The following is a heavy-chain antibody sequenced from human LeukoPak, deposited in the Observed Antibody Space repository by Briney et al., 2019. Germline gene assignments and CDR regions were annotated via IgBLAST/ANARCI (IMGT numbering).Heavy chain of an antibody. D-gene: IGHD4-17*01. CDR2: IYYSGST. V-gene: IGHV4-59*01. Sequence: PSETLSLTCTVSGGSISSYYWSWIQQPPGKGLEWIGYIYYSGSTNYNPSLKSRVTISVDTSKNQFSLKLSSVTAADTAVYYCARDKAYGDYVYAFDIWGQGTMVTVSS. CDR1: GGSISSYY. J-gene: IGHJ3*02. CDR3: ARDKAYGDYVYAFDI.